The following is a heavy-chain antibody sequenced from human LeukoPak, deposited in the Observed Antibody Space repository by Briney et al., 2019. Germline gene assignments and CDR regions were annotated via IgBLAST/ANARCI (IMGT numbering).Heavy chain of an antibody. Sequence: GGSLRLSSAASGFTFSSYEMNWVRQAPGKGLEWVSYISSRGSTIYYAESVKGRFTSSRDNAKNSLYLQMSSLRAEDTAVYYCARDYYGSGSYGPWGQGTLVTVPS. CDR2: ISSRGSTI. CDR1: GFTFSSYE. J-gene: IGHJ5*02. CDR3: ARDYYGSGSYGP. D-gene: IGHD3-10*01. V-gene: IGHV3-48*03.